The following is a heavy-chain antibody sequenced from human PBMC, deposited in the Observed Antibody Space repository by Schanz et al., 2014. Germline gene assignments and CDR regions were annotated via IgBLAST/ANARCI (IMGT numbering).Heavy chain of an antibody. J-gene: IGHJ4*02. CDR3: AKDPSYGSDWVKYLDH. V-gene: IGHV3-11*06. D-gene: IGHD1-26*01. Sequence: QVQLEESGGGLVTPGGSLRLSCAASGFNFITFAMSWVRQAPGKGLEWVSYISATSAKIDYADSVQGRFTISRDNAKNSLYLQMSSLRDEDTAVYYCAKDPSYGSDWVKYLDHWGQGTLVTVSS. CDR1: GFNFITFA. CDR2: ISATSAKI.